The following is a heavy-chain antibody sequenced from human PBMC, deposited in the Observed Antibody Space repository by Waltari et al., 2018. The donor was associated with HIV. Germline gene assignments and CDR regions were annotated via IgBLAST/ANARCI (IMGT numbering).Heavy chain of an antibody. Sequence: SGAEVKKPGASVKVSCKASGYTFTSYGISWVRQAPGQGLEWMGWISAYNGNTNYAQKLQGRVTMTTDTSTSTAYMELRSLRSDDTAVYYCARATGWSGYLTPHYYYYGMDVWGQGTTVTVSS. CDR3: ARATGWSGYLTPHYYYYGMDV. D-gene: IGHD3-3*01. CDR2: ISAYNGNT. J-gene: IGHJ6*02. CDR1: GYTFTSYG. V-gene: IGHV1-18*01.